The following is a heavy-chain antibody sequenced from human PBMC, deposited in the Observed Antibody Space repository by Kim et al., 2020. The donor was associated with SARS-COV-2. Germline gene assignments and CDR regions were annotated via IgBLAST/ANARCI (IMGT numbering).Heavy chain of an antibody. D-gene: IGHD2-15*01. J-gene: IGHJ4*02. CDR2: ISDSSGSI. CDR3: GKCSGGNCLDYYFDY. CDR1: GFTFSNHG. Sequence: GGSLRLSCAASGFTFSNHGMSWVRQAPGKGLEWVSVISDSSGSIYYVDSVKGRFTISRDHSKNTVYLQMNSLSVEDTAVYYCGKCSGGNCLDYYFDYWGQGTLVTVSS. V-gene: IGHV3-23*01.